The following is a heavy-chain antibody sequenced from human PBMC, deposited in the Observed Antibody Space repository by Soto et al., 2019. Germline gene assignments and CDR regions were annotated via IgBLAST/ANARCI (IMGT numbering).Heavy chain of an antibody. V-gene: IGHV4-34*01. J-gene: IGHJ5*01. Sequence: SETLSLTCAVYGGSFSGYYWSWIRQPPGKGLEWIGEINHSGSTNYNPSLKSRVTISVDTSKNQFSLKLSSVTAADTAVYYCARGGNWFDYWGQGTLVTVSS. CDR1: GGSFSGYY. CDR2: INHSGST. CDR3: ARGGNWFDY.